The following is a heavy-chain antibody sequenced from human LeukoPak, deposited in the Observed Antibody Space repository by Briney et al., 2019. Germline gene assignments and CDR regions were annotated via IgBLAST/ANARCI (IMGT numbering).Heavy chain of an antibody. V-gene: IGHV3-23*01. CDR1: GFTFRNYA. Sequence: GGSLRLSCAASGFTFRNYALTWVRQAPGKGLEWVSSISARGDTTYYADSVKGRFTISRDNAKNTLYLQMNSLRAEDTAVYYCARVRVGAYDFEYWGQGTLVTVSS. J-gene: IGHJ4*02. CDR3: ARVRVGAYDFEY. D-gene: IGHD3-10*01. CDR2: ISARGDTT.